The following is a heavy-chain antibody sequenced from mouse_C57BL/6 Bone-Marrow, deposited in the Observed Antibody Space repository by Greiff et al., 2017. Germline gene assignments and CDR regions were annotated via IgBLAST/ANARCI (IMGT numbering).Heavy chain of an antibody. D-gene: IGHD1-1*01. CDR1: GYTFTDYY. Sequence: EVQLQQSGPELVKPGASVKISCKASGYTFTDYYMNWVKQSHGKSLEWIGDINPNNGGTSYNQKFKGKATLTVDKSSSTAYMELRSLTSEDSAVYYCASLYYYGSSDGYFDVGGTGTTVTVSA. CDR2: INPNNGGT. J-gene: IGHJ1*03. CDR3: ASLYYYGSSDGYFDV. V-gene: IGHV1-26*01.